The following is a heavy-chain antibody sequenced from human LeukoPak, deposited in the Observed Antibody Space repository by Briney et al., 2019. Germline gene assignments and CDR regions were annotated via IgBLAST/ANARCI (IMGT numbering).Heavy chain of an antibody. D-gene: IGHD3-9*01. Sequence: ASVKVSCKASGYTFTSYYMYWVRQAPGQGLEWMGIINPNRGSTSYAQKFQGRVTITRNTSISTAYMELSSLRSEDTAVYYCARGGYFDWGDYWGQGTLVTVSS. CDR2: INPNRGST. V-gene: IGHV1-46*01. CDR1: GYTFTSYY. J-gene: IGHJ4*02. CDR3: ARGGYFDWGDY.